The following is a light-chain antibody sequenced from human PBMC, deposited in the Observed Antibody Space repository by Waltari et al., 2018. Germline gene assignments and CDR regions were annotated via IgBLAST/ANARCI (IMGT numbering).Light chain of an antibody. Sequence: QSALTQPASVSGSPGQSITISCSGSTSDVGGYNYVSWYQHHPGKAPKLMIYDVSSRPSGVPNRFSGSKSGNTASLTISGLQAEDEADYYCSSFTSRSTWVFGGGTKVTVL. J-gene: IGLJ3*02. V-gene: IGLV2-14*03. CDR1: TSDVGGYNY. CDR3: SSFTSRSTWV. CDR2: DVS.